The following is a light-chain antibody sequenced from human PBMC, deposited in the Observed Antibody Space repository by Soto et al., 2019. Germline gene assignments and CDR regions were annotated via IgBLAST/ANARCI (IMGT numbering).Light chain of an antibody. Sequence: DIQLTQSPSFLSASVGDRVTITCRASQGISSYLSCSQQKPGKAPKLLIYAASTLQSGVPSRFSGSGSGTEFTLTIRTLKTDECATYDCKQLKSYPLSFGGGTKV. J-gene: IGKJ4*01. CDR1: QGISSY. CDR2: AAS. V-gene: IGKV1-9*01. CDR3: KQLKSYPLS.